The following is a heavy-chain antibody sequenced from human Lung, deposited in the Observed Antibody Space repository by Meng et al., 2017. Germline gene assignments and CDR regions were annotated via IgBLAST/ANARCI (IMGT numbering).Heavy chain of an antibody. CDR2: ISHSGST. D-gene: IGHD2-15*01. CDR1: GGSISSGGYS. CDR3: ARSGYCSGSSCYGSFDS. V-gene: IGHV4-30-2*01. J-gene: IGHJ4*02. Sequence: QLQLQESGSGLVKPSQTLSLTFAFSGGSISSGGYSWSWIRQPPGKGLEWIGYISHSGSTYYNPSLKNRVTISVDRSKNQFSLRLTSVTAADTAVYSCARSGYCSGSSCYGSFDSWGQGTLVTVSS.